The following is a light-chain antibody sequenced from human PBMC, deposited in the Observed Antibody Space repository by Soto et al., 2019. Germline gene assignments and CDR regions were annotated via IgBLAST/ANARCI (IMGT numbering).Light chain of an antibody. Sequence: DIQMTQSPSTLSASVGDRVTITGRASQSISNWLAWYQQKPGKAPKLLIYQASILESAVPSRFRGSGSGTEFTLTISSLQPDDFATYYCQQYSSYSVTFGHGTKVEIK. CDR1: QSISNW. CDR3: QQYSSYSVT. J-gene: IGKJ1*01. V-gene: IGKV1-5*03. CDR2: QAS.